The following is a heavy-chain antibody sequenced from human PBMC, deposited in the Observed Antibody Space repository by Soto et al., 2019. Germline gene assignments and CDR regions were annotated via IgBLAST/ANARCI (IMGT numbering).Heavy chain of an antibody. V-gene: IGHV3-30*03. J-gene: IGHJ4*02. CDR3: VSDRGYGHASVPYS. CDR2: ISYDGSRQ. Sequence: QAQLVESGGGVVHPGRSLRLSCEASGFAFSSYGMHWVRQAPGTGLGWVAVISYDGSRQHYADSVKGRFTISRDNSKNMVLLQMSSLRAEDTAVYYCVSDRGYGHASVPYSWGQGTLVSVSS. CDR1: GFAFSSYG. D-gene: IGHD5-18*01.